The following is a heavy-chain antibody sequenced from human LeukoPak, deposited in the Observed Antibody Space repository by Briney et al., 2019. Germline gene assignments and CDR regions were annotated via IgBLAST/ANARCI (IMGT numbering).Heavy chain of an antibody. J-gene: IGHJ4*02. D-gene: IGHD5-18*01. CDR3: ARDLSGVTGYTYGRGIDY. CDR1: GFTFSSHR. Sequence: GGSLRLSCAASGFTFSSHRMSWARQAPGKGLERVANIKKDGSEKYYVDSVKGRFTISSDNAKTSLYLQMNSLRAEDTAVYYCARDLSGVTGYTYGRGIDYWGQGTLVTVSS. V-gene: IGHV3-7*01. CDR2: IKKDGSEK.